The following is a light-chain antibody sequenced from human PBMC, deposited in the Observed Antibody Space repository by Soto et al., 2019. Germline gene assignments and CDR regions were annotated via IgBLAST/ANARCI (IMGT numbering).Light chain of an antibody. V-gene: IGLV1-40*01. CDR2: AIT. J-gene: IGLJ1*01. CDR1: SSNIGAGYD. CDR3: QSYDSSLTQRV. Sequence: QSMLTQPHSESGPQGQRGTLSFTGSSSNIGAGYDVHCYQQLPGRAAKLLIYAITNRPSGVPDRISSSKSVTSASLAINGLQVYYCADYYCQSYDSSLTQRVVGTGTKVTVL.